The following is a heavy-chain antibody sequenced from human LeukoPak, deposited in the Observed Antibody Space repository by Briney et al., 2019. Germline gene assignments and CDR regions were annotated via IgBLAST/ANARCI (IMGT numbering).Heavy chain of an antibody. CDR2: IYSGGST. D-gene: IGHD6-13*01. J-gene: IGHJ2*01. Sequence: GGSLRLSCAASEFSVGSNYMTWVRQAPGKGLEWVSLIYSGGSTYYADSVKGRFTISRDNSKNTLYLQMNSLRAEDTAVYYCARAAYSSTWHSRYFDLWGRGTLVTVSS. CDR1: EFSVGSNY. V-gene: IGHV3-66*01. CDR3: ARAAYSSTWHSRYFDL.